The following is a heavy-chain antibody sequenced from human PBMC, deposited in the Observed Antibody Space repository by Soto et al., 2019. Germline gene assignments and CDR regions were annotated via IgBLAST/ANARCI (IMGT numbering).Heavy chain of an antibody. J-gene: IGHJ3*01. CDR1: GFTLTNYF. Sequence: QVQLVDSGGGLVKPGGSLRLSCTASGFTLTNYFVSWIRQAPGKGLEWIAYINNRGSAIYYTDSMKGRFTISRDNAKNSLFLQMDSLRAEDTAVYYCASQLWSHDAFDVWGRGTMVNVSS. CDR2: INNRGSAI. V-gene: IGHV3-11*01. CDR3: ASQLWSHDAFDV. D-gene: IGHD1-1*01.